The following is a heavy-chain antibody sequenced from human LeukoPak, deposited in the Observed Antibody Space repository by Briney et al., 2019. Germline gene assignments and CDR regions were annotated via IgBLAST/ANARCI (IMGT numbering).Heavy chain of an antibody. CDR2: ISSKSSYI. CDR3: ARDMKPSELSEY. D-gene: IGHD3-16*02. J-gene: IGHJ4*02. CDR1: GFIFSSYD. Sequence: PGGSLRLSCAASGFIFSSYDMNWSRQAPGKGLEWVSSISSKSSYIFYADSVKGRFTISRDNAKSSLFLQMNSLRAEDTAVYYCARDMKPSELSEYWGQGTLVTVSS. V-gene: IGHV3-21*01.